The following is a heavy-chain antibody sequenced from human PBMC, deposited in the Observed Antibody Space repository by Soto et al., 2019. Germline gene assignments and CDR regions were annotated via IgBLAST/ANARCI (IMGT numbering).Heavy chain of an antibody. Sequence: ASVKVSCKASGYTLSSYDINWVRQATGQGLEWMGWMNPNSGNTGYAQKFQGRVTMTRNTFISTAYMELSSLRSEDTAVYYCARGDYHDTSGPFSDAFDVWGQGTMVTVSS. J-gene: IGHJ3*01. CDR1: GYTLSSYD. D-gene: IGHD3-22*01. CDR2: MNPNSGNT. V-gene: IGHV1-8*01. CDR3: ARGDYHDTSGPFSDAFDV.